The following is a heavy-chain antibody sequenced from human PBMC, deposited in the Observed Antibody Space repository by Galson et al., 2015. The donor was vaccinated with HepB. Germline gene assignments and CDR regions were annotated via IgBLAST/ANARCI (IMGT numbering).Heavy chain of an antibody. V-gene: IGHV3-30*03. D-gene: IGHD2-8*02. Sequence: SLRLSCAVSGFTFSTFGMHWVRQAPGKGLEWVAVISFDGNKIHYSDSVKGRFTISRDNSKNTLYLQMNSLRAEDTAVYYCAFCTGNYGLGGLDVWGQGTTVTVSS. J-gene: IGHJ6*02. CDR2: ISFDGNKI. CDR1: GFTFSTFG. CDR3: AFCTGNYGLGGLDV.